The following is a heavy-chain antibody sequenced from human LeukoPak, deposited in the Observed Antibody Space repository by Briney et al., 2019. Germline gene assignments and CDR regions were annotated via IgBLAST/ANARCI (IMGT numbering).Heavy chain of an antibody. V-gene: IGHV4-59*01. CDR2: IYYSGST. J-gene: IGHJ6*03. Sequence: SETLSLTCTVSGGSISSYYWSWIRQPPGKGLEWIGYIYYSGSTNYNPSLKSRVTISVDTSKNQFSLKLSSVTAADTAVYYCARAPFSGRLPAYVDVWGKGTTVTVSS. CDR1: GGSISSYY. D-gene: IGHD6-25*01. CDR3: ARAPFSGRLPAYVDV.